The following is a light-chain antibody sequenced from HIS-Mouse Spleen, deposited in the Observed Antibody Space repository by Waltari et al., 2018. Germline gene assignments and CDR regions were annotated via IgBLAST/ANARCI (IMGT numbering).Light chain of an antibody. CDR3: SSYTSSSTLWV. J-gene: IGLJ3*02. CDR1: SSDVGGYNS. CDR2: EVS. Sequence: QSALTQPASVSGSPGQSITISCTGTSSDVGGYNSVSWYQQHPGKAPKLMIYEVSNRPSGVSNRFSGSKSGNTASLTISGLQAEDEADYYCSSYTSSSTLWVFGGGTKLTVL. V-gene: IGLV2-14*01.